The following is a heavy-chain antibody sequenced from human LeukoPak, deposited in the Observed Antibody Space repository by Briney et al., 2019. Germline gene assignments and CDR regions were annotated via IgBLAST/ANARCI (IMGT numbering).Heavy chain of an antibody. D-gene: IGHD6-13*01. V-gene: IGHV3-23*01. CDR2: ISPSGDST. CDR3: AKFSATGPIPPCGMDV. Sequence: RGSLRLSCAASGYTFSSYAMSWVRQTPGKGLEWVSGISPSGDSTYYVDSVKGRFTISRDNSKNTLYLQMNSLRADDTAVYYCAKFSATGPIPPCGMDVWGQGTTVTVSS. J-gene: IGHJ6*02. CDR1: GYTFSSYA.